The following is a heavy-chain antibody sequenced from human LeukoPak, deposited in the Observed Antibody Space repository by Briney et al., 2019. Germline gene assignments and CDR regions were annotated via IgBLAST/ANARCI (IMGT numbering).Heavy chain of an antibody. J-gene: IGHJ4*02. D-gene: IGHD2-15*01. V-gene: IGHV3-7*01. CDR3: AREDGYCSGGNCYSYFDS. CDR1: GFPFSSYW. Sequence: GGSLRLSCVASGFPFSSYWMSWVRQAPGKGLEWVAYIKKTGSETYYVDSVKGRFTITRDNTRNSLFLQMYSLRAEDTAVYFCAREDGYCSGGNCYSYFDSWGQGTLVTVSS. CDR2: IKKTGSET.